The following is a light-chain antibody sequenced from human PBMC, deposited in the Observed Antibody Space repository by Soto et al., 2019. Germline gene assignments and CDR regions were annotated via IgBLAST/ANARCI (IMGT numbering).Light chain of an antibody. CDR3: SSYTSSSTLVV. CDR1: SSDVGGYNY. J-gene: IGLJ2*01. CDR2: DVS. V-gene: IGLV2-14*01. Sequence: QSLLTQPASVSGSPGQSSTISCTGTSSDVGGYNYVSWYQQHPGKAPKLMIYDVSNRPSGVSNRFSGSKSGNTASLTISGLQAEDEADYYCSSYTSSSTLVVFGGGTKLTVL.